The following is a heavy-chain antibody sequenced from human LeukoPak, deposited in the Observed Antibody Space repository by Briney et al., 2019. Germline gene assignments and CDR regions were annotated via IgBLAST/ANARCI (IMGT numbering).Heavy chain of an antibody. D-gene: IGHD3-16*01. V-gene: IGHV3-23*01. Sequence: GGSLRLSCAASGITFSSYAMSWVRQAPGRGLEWVSVIGSGGATTYYADSVKGRFTISRDNSKNTLFLQMDSLRVEDTAVYYCAKNLGGAKPLDYWGQGTLVTVSS. CDR3: AKNLGGAKPLDY. CDR1: GITFSSYA. CDR2: IGSGGATT. J-gene: IGHJ4*02.